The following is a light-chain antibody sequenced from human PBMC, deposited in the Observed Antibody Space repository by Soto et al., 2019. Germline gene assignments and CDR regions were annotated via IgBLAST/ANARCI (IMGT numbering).Light chain of an antibody. CDR1: QGISSH. J-gene: IGKJ5*01. CDR2: NFS. CDR3: LHLDISPII. Sequence: DIQLTQSPSFLSASIGDRITITCRASQGISSHLTWYQQKPGEAPKLLFYNFSTVQGGVPQRFSGSGSGKEFTFKFSNLQPKVFAIYYCLHLDISPIIFGKGTRREIK. V-gene: IGKV1-9*01.